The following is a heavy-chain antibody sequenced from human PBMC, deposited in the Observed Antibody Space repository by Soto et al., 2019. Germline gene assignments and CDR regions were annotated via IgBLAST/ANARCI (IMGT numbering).Heavy chain of an antibody. J-gene: IGHJ4*02. D-gene: IGHD2-2*01. CDR1: GFTFSSYG. CDR2: IWYDGSNK. V-gene: IGHV3-33*01. CDR3: ARDRCSSTSCYLFDY. Sequence: PGGSLRLSCAASGFTFSSYGMHWVRQAPGKGLEWVAVIWYDGSNKYYADSVKGRFTISRDNSKNTLYLQMNSLRAEDTAVYYCARDRCSSTSCYLFDYWGQGTLVTVSS.